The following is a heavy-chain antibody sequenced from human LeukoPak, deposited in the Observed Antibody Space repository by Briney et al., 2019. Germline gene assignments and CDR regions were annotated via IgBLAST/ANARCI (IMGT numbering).Heavy chain of an antibody. Sequence: GGSLRLSCAASGFTVSSNYMSWVRQAPGKGLEWVSVIYSGGSTYYADSAKGRFTISRDNSKNTLYLQMNSLRAEDTAVYYCAISSSSAEYFQHWGQGTLVTVSS. J-gene: IGHJ1*01. V-gene: IGHV3-53*01. D-gene: IGHD6-6*01. CDR2: IYSGGST. CDR3: AISSSSAEYFQH. CDR1: GFTVSSNY.